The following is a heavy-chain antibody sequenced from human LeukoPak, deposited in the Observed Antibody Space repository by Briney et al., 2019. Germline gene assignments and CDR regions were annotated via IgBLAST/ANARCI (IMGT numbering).Heavy chain of an antibody. D-gene: IGHD3-10*01. J-gene: IGHJ4*02. CDR1: GGSFSGYY. V-gene: IGHV4-34*01. Sequence: SETLSLTCAVYGGSFSGYYWSWIRQPPGKGLEWIGEINHSGSTNYNPSLKSRVTISVDTSKNQFSLKLSSVTAADTAVYYCARGLWFGGQGTLVTVSS. CDR2: INHSGST. CDR3: ARGLWF.